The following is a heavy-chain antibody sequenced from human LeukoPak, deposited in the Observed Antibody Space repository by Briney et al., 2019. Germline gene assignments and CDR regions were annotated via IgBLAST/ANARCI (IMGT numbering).Heavy chain of an antibody. CDR3: ARRRITMVRGVTYYYGMDV. D-gene: IGHD3-10*01. CDR1: GGSFSGYY. J-gene: IGHJ6*04. V-gene: IGHV4-34*01. Sequence: SETLSLTCAVYGGSFSGYYWSWIRQPPGKGLEWIGEINHSGSTNYNPSLKSRVTISVDTSKNQFSLKLSSVTAADTAVYHCARRRITMVRGVTYYYGMDVWGKGTTVTVSS. CDR2: INHSGST.